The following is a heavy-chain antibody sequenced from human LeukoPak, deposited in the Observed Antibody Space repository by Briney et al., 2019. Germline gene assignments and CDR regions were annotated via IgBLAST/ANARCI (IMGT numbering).Heavy chain of an antibody. Sequence: GGSLRLSCAASGFTFSSYAMHWVRQAPGKGLEWVAVISYGGSNKYYADSVKGRFTISRDNSKNSLYLQMNSLRAEDTAVYYCARGSSRDYWGQGTLVTVSS. V-gene: IGHV3-30-3*01. CDR1: GFTFSSYA. CDR3: ARGSSRDY. D-gene: IGHD6-13*01. CDR2: ISYGGSNK. J-gene: IGHJ4*02.